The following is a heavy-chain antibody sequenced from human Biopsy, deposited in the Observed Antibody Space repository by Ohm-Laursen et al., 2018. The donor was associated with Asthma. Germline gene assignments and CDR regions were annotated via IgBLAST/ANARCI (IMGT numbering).Heavy chain of an antibody. Sequence: SDTLSLTCDVSGGSISVSNWWSWVRQPPGRGLEWIGQIYHLGNANYNPSLKSRVTMSVDKFKNQFSLKLTSVTAADTAVYFCARRWRSYDSSNYYLDQWGQGTLVTVSS. J-gene: IGHJ4*02. CDR3: ARRWRSYDSSNYYLDQ. CDR1: GGSISVSNW. V-gene: IGHV4-4*02. D-gene: IGHD3-22*01. CDR2: IYHLGNA.